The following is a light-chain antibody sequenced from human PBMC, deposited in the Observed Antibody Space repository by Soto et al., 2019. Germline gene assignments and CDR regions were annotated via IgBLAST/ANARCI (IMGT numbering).Light chain of an antibody. Sequence: QSALTQPPSASGSPGQSVTISCTGTSSDVGAYKYVSWYHQYPGKAPKLMIYEVSKRPSGVPDRLSGSKSGNTASLTVSGPQAAHVADYYATSYVRRTLWVFGGGTKLTVL. CDR1: SSDVGAYKY. J-gene: IGLJ3*02. CDR3: TSYVRRTLWV. V-gene: IGLV2-8*01. CDR2: EVS.